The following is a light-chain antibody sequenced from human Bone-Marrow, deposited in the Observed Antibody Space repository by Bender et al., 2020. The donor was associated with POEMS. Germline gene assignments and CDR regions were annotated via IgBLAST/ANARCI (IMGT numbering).Light chain of an antibody. CDR2: EVN. Sequence: QSDLTQPPSASGSPGQSVTISCTGISSDIPYYNYVSWYQQYPGKAPKLIIYEVNKRPSGVPDRFSGSRSGNTASLTVSGLQAEDEADYYCTSHTGSNIYVFGAGTKVTVL. J-gene: IGLJ1*01. CDR1: SSDIPYYNY. CDR3: TSHTGSNIYV. V-gene: IGLV2-8*01.